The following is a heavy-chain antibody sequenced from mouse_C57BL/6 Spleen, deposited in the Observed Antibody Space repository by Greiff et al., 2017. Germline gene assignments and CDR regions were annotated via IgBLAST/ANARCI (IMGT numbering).Heavy chain of an antibody. D-gene: IGHD2-13*01. V-gene: IGHV1-55*01. CDR2: IYPGSGST. CDR3: AREEGMTTALDV. CDR1: GYTFTSYW. Sequence: VQLQQPGAELVKPGASVKMSCKASGYTFTSYWITWVKQRPGQGLEWIGDIYPGSGSTNYNEKFKSKATLTVDTSSSTAYMQLSSLTSEDSAVYYCAREEGMTTALDVWGTGTTVTVSS. J-gene: IGHJ1*03.